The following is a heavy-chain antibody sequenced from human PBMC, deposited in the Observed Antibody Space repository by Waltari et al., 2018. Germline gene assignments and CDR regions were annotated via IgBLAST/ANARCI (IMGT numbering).Heavy chain of an antibody. J-gene: IGHJ4*02. CDR2: ISADSSYR. V-gene: IGHV3-21*01. CDR1: GFSFGTYS. D-gene: IGHD3-16*01. Sequence: EVQLVESGGGLVKPGGSLRPSCAASGFSFGTYSMNWVRQAPGKGLEWISSISADSSYRHYAESVKGRFTVSRDNAKNSLSLQINSLRAEDTAVYYCASGGWGFYLGYWGQGALVTVSS. CDR3: ASGGWGFYLGY.